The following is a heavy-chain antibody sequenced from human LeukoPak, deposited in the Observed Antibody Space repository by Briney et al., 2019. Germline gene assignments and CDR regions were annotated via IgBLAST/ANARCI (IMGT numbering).Heavy chain of an antibody. J-gene: IGHJ4*02. V-gene: IGHV3-7*01. CDR1: GFTFTTYW. CDR3: ARETVVITSPYFDY. Sequence: GGSLRLSCAASGFTFTTYWMSWVRQAPGKGLEWVANIKEDGSETYYLDSVKGRFTISRDNAKNSLYLQMNSLRAEDTAVYYCARETVVITSPYFDYWGQGTLVTVSS. CDR2: IKEDGSET. D-gene: IGHD3-22*01.